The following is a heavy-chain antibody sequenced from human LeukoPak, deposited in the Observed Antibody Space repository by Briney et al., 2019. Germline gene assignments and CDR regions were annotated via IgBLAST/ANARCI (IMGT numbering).Heavy chain of an antibody. CDR3: ARGGGYSYGDADY. J-gene: IGHJ4*02. CDR2: IYYSGST. Sequence: SETLSLTCTVSGGSISSSSYYWGWIRQPPGKGLEWIGSIYYSGSTYYNPSLKSRVTISVDTSKNQFSLKLSSVTAADTAVYYCARGGGYSYGDADYWGQGTLVTVSS. V-gene: IGHV4-39*07. D-gene: IGHD5-18*01. CDR1: GGSISSSSYY.